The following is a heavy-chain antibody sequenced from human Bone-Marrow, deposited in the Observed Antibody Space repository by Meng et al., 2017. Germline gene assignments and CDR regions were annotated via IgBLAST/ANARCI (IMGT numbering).Heavy chain of an antibody. CDR2: IYYSGST. CDR3: ARVGYSGSRVTSYYFDY. D-gene: IGHD1-26*01. V-gene: IGHV4-34*01. Sequence: QVQLQQWGAVLLKPSETLSLTCAVYGGSFSGYYWSWIRQPPGKGLEWIGYIYYSGSTYYSPSLKSLVTISVDTSKNQFSLKLSSVTAADTAVYYCARVGYSGSRVTSYYFDYWGQGTLVTVSS. CDR1: GGSFSGYY. J-gene: IGHJ4*02.